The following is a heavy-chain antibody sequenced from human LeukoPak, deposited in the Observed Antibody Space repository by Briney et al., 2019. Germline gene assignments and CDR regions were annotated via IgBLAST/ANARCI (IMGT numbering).Heavy chain of an antibody. CDR3: AKDHPALWFGELILGTFDY. CDR2: IKTKTDGGTT. CDR1: GFTFRDAW. Sequence: GGSLRLSCAASGFTFRDAWMSWVRQAPGKGLEWVGRIKTKTDGGTTDYAAPVKGRFTISRDDSKNTLNLQMNSLRAEDTAVYYCAKDHPALWFGELILGTFDYWGQGTLVTVSS. J-gene: IGHJ4*02. D-gene: IGHD3-10*01. V-gene: IGHV3-15*01.